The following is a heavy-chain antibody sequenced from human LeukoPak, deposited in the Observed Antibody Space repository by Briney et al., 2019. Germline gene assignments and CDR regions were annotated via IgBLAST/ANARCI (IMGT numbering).Heavy chain of an antibody. D-gene: IGHD2-8*02. CDR2: IFPSGGEI. Sequence: GGSLRLSCAASGFTFSIFAMIWVRQPPGKGLEWVSSIFPSGGEIHYADSVRGRFTISRDNSKSTLSLQMNSLRAEDTAIYYCATYGQVLLPFESWGQGTLVTVSS. CDR1: GFTFSIFA. V-gene: IGHV3-23*01. CDR3: ATYGQVLLPFES. J-gene: IGHJ4*02.